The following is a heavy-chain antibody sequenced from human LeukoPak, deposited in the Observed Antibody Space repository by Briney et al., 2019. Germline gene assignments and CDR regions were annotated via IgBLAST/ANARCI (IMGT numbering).Heavy chain of an antibody. V-gene: IGHV3-33*01. Sequence: GGSLRLSCAASGFTFSSYGMHWVRQAPGKGLEWVAVIWYDGSNKYYADSVKGRFTISRDNSRNTLYLQMNSLRAEDTAVYYCARDSPDYYDSSGYYPAGVWGQGTLVTVSS. J-gene: IGHJ4*02. CDR1: GFTFSSYG. D-gene: IGHD3-22*01. CDR3: ARDSPDYYDSSGYYPAGV. CDR2: IWYDGSNK.